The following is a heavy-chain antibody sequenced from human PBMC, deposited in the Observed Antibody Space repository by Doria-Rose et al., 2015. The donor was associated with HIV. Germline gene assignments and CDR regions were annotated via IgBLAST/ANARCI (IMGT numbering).Heavy chain of an antibody. Sequence: QESGPVLVKPTETLTLTCTVSGVSLSNPGMGVSWIRQPPGKALEWLANIFSDDERSYKTSLKSRLTISRGTSKSQMVLTMTDMDPVDTATYYCARIKSSRWYHKYYFDFWGQGTLVIVSA. D-gene: IGHD6-13*01. J-gene: IGHJ4*02. CDR2: IFSDDER. CDR1: GVSLSNPGMG. CDR3: ARIKSSRWYHKYYFDF. V-gene: IGHV2-26*01.